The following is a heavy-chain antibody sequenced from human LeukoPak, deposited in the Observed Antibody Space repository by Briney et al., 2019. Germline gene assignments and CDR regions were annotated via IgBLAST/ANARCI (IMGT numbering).Heavy chain of an antibody. CDR1: GGSFSGYY. Sequence: SETLSLTCAVYGGSFSGYYWSWIRQPPGKGLEWIGEINHSGSTNYNPSLKSRVTISADTSKNQFSLKLSSVTAADTAVYYCARGRTVFDYWGQGTLVTVSS. CDR2: INHSGST. CDR3: ARGRTVFDY. D-gene: IGHD4-17*01. V-gene: IGHV4-34*01. J-gene: IGHJ4*02.